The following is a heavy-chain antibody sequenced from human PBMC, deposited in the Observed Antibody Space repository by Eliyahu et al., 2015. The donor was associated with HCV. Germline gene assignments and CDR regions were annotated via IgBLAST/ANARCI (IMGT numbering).Heavy chain of an antibody. J-gene: IGHJ4*02. Sequence: QVQLVQSGAEVTKPGASVKVSCKTSGYTFTDHYIHWVRQAPGQAVELMGRSQTHPNSGAADYAQKFKGRVTLTRDTSVSTAYMEVNSLRSDDTAIFYCVRDARKGFHGPDAYFDYWGQGALVTVSS. V-gene: IGHV1-2*06. CDR2: THPNSGAA. CDR1: GYTFTDHY. D-gene: IGHD5-24*01. CDR3: VRDARKGFHGPDAYFDY.